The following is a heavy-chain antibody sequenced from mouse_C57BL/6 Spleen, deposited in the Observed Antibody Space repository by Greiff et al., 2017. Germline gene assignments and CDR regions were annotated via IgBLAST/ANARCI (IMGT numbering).Heavy chain of an antibody. V-gene: IGHV2-9-1*01. CDR1: GFSLKSSA. D-gene: IGHD2-3*01. CDR2: IWPGGGN. Sequence: VQLVESGPGLVAPSQSLSITCTVSGFSLKSSAISWVRQPPGKGLEWIGVIWPGGGNNYNSALKSSLSISKDNSKSQVFIKMTSLQTDITARYCCAPLSDCYSAYWGQGTLVTVSA. J-gene: IGHJ3*01. CDR3: APLSDCYSAY.